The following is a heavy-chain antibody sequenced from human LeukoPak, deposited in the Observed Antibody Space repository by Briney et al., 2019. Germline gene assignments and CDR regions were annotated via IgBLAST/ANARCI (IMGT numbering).Heavy chain of an antibody. CDR1: GYTLTELS. Sequence: ASVKVSCKVSGYTLTELSMHWVRQAPGKGLEWMGGFDPEDGETIYAQKLQGRVTMTEDTSTDTAYMELSSLRSEDTAVYYCATEPVSPTTMVRGVGYYYFDYWGQGTLVTVSS. CDR3: ATEPVSPTTMVRGVGYYYFDY. J-gene: IGHJ4*02. D-gene: IGHD3-10*01. V-gene: IGHV1-24*01. CDR2: FDPEDGET.